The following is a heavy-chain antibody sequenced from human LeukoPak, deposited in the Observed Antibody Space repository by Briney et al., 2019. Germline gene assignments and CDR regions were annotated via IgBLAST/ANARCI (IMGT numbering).Heavy chain of an antibody. CDR1: GFTVGDYA. CDR2: ISWNSGSI. CDR3: AKDSGSYYYYYYMDV. V-gene: IGHV3-9*01. D-gene: IGHD1-26*01. Sequence: SGGSLRLSCAASGFTVGDYAMHWVRQAPGKGLEWVSGISWNSGSIGYADSVKGRFTISRDNAKNSLYLQMHSLRAEDTALYYCAKDSGSYYYYYYMDVWGKGTTVTISS. J-gene: IGHJ6*03.